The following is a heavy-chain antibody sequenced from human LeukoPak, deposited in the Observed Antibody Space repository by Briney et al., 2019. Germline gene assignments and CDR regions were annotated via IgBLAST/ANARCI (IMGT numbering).Heavy chain of an antibody. J-gene: IGHJ4*02. V-gene: IGHV4-59*08. D-gene: IGHD3-10*01. CDR1: GGSLSSYY. Sequence: PSETLSLTCTVSGGSLSSYYWSWIRQPPGKGLEWIGYIYYSGSTNYNPSLKSRVTISVDTSENQFSLKLSSVTAADTAVYYCARQGGITMVRGVTPTLFDYWGQGTLVTVSS. CDR2: IYYSGST. CDR3: ARQGGITMVRGVTPTLFDY.